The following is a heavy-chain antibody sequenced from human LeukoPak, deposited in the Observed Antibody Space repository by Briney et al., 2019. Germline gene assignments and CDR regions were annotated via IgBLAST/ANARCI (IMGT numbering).Heavy chain of an antibody. CDR1: GFTFSDYY. V-gene: IGHV3-72*01. CDR3: VGRDSGTKGSFDY. J-gene: IGHJ4*02. Sequence: GGSLRLSCAASGFTFSDYYMDWVRQAPGKGLEWVGRIRNKANSYTTQYAASVKDRFTISRDDSKSSLYLQMNSLKTEDTAVYYCVGRDSGTKGSFDYWGQGTLVTVSS. CDR2: IRNKANSYTT. D-gene: IGHD5-12*01.